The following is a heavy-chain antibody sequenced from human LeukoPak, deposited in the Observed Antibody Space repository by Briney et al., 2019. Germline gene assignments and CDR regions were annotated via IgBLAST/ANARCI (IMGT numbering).Heavy chain of an antibody. CDR2: ISWNSGSI. CDR3: AKSRVRDSRGYSYGPFDY. Sequence: GGSLRPSCAASGFTFSSYAMHWVRQAPGKGLEWVSGISWNSGSIGYADSVKGRFTISRDNAKNSLYLQMNSLRAEDTALYYCAKSRVRDSRGYSYGPFDYWGQGTLVTVSS. V-gene: IGHV3-9*01. D-gene: IGHD5-18*01. CDR1: GFTFSSYA. J-gene: IGHJ4*02.